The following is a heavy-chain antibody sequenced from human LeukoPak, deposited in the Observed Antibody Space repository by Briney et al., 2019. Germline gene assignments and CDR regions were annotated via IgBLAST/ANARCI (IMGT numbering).Heavy chain of an antibody. V-gene: IGHV4-59*01. J-gene: IGHJ4*02. Sequence: SETLSLTCSVSGGSISSYYWSWIRQPPGKGLEWIGYIYYSGSTNYNPSLKSRVTISVDTSKNQFSLKLSSVIAAVTAVYYCARDQGGHSYGFFDYWGQGTLVTVSS. D-gene: IGHD5-18*01. CDR3: ARDQGGHSYGFFDY. CDR1: GGSISSYY. CDR2: IYYSGST.